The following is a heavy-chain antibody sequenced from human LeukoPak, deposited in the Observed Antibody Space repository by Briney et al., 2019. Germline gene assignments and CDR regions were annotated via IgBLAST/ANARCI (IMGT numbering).Heavy chain of an antibody. J-gene: IGHJ6*02. Sequence: SVKVSCKASGGTFSSYAISWVRQAPGQGLEWMGRIIPILGIANYAQKFQGRVTITADKSTSTAYMELSSLRSEDTAVYYCARDRRVPAALYYYYGMDVWGQGTTVTVSS. D-gene: IGHD2-2*01. CDR3: ARDRRVPAALYYYYGMDV. V-gene: IGHV1-69*04. CDR1: GGTFSSYA. CDR2: IIPILGIA.